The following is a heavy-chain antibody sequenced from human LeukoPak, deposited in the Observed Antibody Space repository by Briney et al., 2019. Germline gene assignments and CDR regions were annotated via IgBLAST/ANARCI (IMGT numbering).Heavy chain of an antibody. CDR3: ARDPAEGAAAGTFDY. J-gene: IGHJ4*02. CDR1: GFTFSSYG. Sequence: GGSLRLSCAASGFTFSSYGMHWVRQAPGKGLEWVAVIWYDGSNKYYADSVKGRFTISRDNSKNTLYLQMNSLRAEDTAVYYCARDPAEGAAAGTFDYWGQGTLVTVSP. V-gene: IGHV3-33*01. CDR2: IWYDGSNK. D-gene: IGHD6-13*01.